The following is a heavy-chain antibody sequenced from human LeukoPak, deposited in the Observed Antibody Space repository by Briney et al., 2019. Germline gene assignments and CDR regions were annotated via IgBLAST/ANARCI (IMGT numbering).Heavy chain of an antibody. V-gene: IGHV1-2*02. D-gene: IGHD3-22*01. J-gene: IGHJ3*02. Sequence: GASVKVSCKASGYTFSGYYMHWVRQAPGQGLEWMGWINPNSGGTNYAQKFQGRVTMTRATSISTAYMELSRLRSDDTAVYYCAREMSDSSGYLDAFDIWGQGTMVTVSS. CDR2: INPNSGGT. CDR1: GYTFSGYY. CDR3: AREMSDSSGYLDAFDI.